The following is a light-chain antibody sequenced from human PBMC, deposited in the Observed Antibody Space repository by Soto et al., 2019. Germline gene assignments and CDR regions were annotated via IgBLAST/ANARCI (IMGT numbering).Light chain of an antibody. CDR3: SSYTISNTLPFV. CDR2: EVT. Sequence: QSVVTQPASVSGSPGQSITISCTGTRRDVGGYNYVSWYQQYPGKSPKLLIYEVTHRPSGVSNRFSGPKSGNTASLTISGLQAEDEADYYCSSYTISNTLPFVFGTGTKVTVL. CDR1: RRDVGGYNY. J-gene: IGLJ1*01. V-gene: IGLV2-14*01.